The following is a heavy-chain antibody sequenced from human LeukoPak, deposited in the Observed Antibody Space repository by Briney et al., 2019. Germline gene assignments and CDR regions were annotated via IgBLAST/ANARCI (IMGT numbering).Heavy chain of an antibody. V-gene: IGHV4-59*01. Sequence: SETLSLTCSVSGGSIHSDYWTWIRQPPGKGLEWIGYIYHNGGSSYNPSLKSRVTLSIDTSKKNFSLKLTSVTAADTAVYYCARSVYDWNPRYYMDVWGEGTTVTVSS. CDR2: IYHNGGS. CDR3: ARSVYDWNPRYYMDV. CDR1: GGSIHSDY. J-gene: IGHJ6*03. D-gene: IGHD1-20*01.